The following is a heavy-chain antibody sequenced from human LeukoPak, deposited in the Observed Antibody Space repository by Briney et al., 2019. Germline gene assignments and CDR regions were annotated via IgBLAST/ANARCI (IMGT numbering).Heavy chain of an antibody. D-gene: IGHD6-19*01. V-gene: IGHV4-39*01. J-gene: IGHJ4*02. CDR2: IYYSGST. CDR3: ARSQQWLALNDY. Sequence: SETLSLTCTVSGGSISSSSYYWGWIRQPPGKGLEWIGSIYYSGSTYYNPSLKSRVTISVDTSKNQFSLKLSSVTAADTAVYYCARSQQWLALNDYWGQGNPGHRLL. CDR1: GGSISSSSYY.